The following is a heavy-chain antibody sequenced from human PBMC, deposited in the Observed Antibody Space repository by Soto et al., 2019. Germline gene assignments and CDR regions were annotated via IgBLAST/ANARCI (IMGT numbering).Heavy chain of an antibody. D-gene: IGHD2-21*01. J-gene: IGHJ6*02. CDR3: ERRRSLYCGFACYKYGPDYYGMDV. CDR2: IGTTGDT. V-gene: IGHV3-13*01. Sequence: PGWSLRLSCAASGFAVSTNDMHWVRQGPGKGLEWVSAIGTTGDTYYTGSVKGRFTISRENAKNSLYLQMNNLRAGDTAVYYCERRRSLYCGFACYKYGPDYYGMDVCGQGTTVPVS. CDR1: GFAVSTND.